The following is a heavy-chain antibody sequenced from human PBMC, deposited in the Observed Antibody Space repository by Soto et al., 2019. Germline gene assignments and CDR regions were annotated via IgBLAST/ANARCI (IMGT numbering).Heavy chain of an antibody. CDR3: TKSPSGSYPYYYYYGMDV. CDR1: GFTFSGSA. Sequence: GGSLRLSCAASGFTFSGSAMHWVRQASGKGLEWVGRIRSKANSYATAYAASVKGRFTISRDDSKNTAYLQMNSLKTEDTAVYYCTKSPSGSYPYYYYYGMDVWGQGTTVSVSS. J-gene: IGHJ6*02. CDR2: IRSKANSYAT. V-gene: IGHV3-73*01. D-gene: IGHD1-26*01.